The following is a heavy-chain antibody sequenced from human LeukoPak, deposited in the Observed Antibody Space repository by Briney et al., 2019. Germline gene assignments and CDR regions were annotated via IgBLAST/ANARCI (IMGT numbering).Heavy chain of an antibody. CDR2: ISGSGGST. D-gene: IGHD6-19*01. CDR1: GFTFSSYA. CDR3: ACPIAAAGDEIIAVAGPVDY. J-gene: IGHJ4*02. V-gene: IGHV3-23*01. Sequence: GGSLRLSCAASGFTFSSYAMSWVRQAPGKGLEWVSAISGSGGSTYYADSVKGRFTISRDNSKNTLYLQMNSLRAEDTAVYYCACPIAAAGDEIIAVAGPVDYWGQGTLVTVSS.